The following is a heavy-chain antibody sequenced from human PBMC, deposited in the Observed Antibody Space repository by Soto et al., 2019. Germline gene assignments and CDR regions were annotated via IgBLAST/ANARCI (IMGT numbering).Heavy chain of an antibody. CDR2: INHSGST. CDR1: GGSFSGYY. CDR3: ARESGGGYDILTGYLRGDSFDY. J-gene: IGHJ4*02. Sequence: SSTRALTCAVYGGSFSGYYWNWIRQPPGKGLEWVGEINHSGSTNYNPSLKSRVTISLDTPKNQFSLKLSSVTAADTAVYYCARESGGGYDILTGYLRGDSFDYWGQGTLVSVSS. D-gene: IGHD3-9*01. V-gene: IGHV4-34*01.